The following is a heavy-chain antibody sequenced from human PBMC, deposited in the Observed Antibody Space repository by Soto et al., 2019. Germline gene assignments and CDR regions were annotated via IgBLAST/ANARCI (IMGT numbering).Heavy chain of an antibody. J-gene: IGHJ6*03. V-gene: IGHV3-33*06. CDR2: IWYDGSNK. D-gene: IGHD3-10*01. CDR1: GFTFSSYG. CDR3: AKNYGSGNIFWWATPGYYYYMDV. Sequence: PGGSLRLSCAASGFTFSSYGMHWVRQAPGKGLEWVAVIWYDGSNKYYADSVKGRFTISRDNSKNTLYLQMNSLRAEDTAVYYCAKNYGSGNIFWWATPGYYYYMDVWGKGTTVTVSS.